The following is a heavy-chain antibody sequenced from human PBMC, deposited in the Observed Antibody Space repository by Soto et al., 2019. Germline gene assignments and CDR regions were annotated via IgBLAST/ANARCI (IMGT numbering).Heavy chain of an antibody. CDR3: ARDRPTSSIRARDYYYAMDV. J-gene: IGHJ6*02. CDR2: ISSYNGNT. CDR1: GYTFISYG. Sequence: ASVKVSRKASGYTFISYGISWVQQAPGQGLEWMGWISSYNGNTNYAQKLQGRVTMTTDTSTTTAYMELRSLRSDDTAVYYCARDRPTSSIRARDYYYAMDVWGQGTTVTVSS. D-gene: IGHD6-6*01. V-gene: IGHV1-18*01.